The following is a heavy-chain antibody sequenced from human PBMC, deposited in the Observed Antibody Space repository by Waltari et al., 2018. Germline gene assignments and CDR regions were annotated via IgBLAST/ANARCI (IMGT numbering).Heavy chain of an antibody. CDR3: ASVALEQQPTRWCAFDI. CDR2: IYTRGSS. J-gene: IGHJ3*02. D-gene: IGHD6-13*01. CDR1: GGSISSGSYY. V-gene: IGHV4-61*02. Sequence: QVQLQESGPGLVKPSQTLSLTCTVSGGSISSGSYYWSWLRQPAGKGLDWIGRIYTRGSSNNHPSLKSRVTISVDTSKNQFSLKLSSVTAADTAVYYCASVALEQQPTRWCAFDIWGQGTMVTVSS.